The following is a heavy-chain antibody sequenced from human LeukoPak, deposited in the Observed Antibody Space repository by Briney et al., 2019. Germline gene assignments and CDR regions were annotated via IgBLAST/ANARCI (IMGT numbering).Heavy chain of an antibody. Sequence: SVKVSFKASGGTFSSYAISWVRQAPGQGLEWMGGIIPIFGTANYAQKFQGRVTITADESTSTAYMELSSLRSEDTAVYYCARDVTNSGSRRPASFYAFDIWGQGTMVTVSS. CDR2: IIPIFGTA. J-gene: IGHJ3*02. V-gene: IGHV1-69*13. CDR3: ARDVTNSGSRRPASFYAFDI. D-gene: IGHD1-26*01. CDR1: GGTFSSYA.